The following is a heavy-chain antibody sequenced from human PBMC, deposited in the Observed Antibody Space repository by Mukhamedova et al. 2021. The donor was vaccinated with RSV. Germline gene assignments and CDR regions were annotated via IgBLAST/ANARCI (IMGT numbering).Heavy chain of an antibody. Sequence: GKGLEWVSAISGSAGSTYYADSVKGRFTISRDNSKNTLYLQMNSLRAEDTAVYYCAKDPLGVRGYNYAQDYWGQGTLFTVSS. V-gene: IGHV3-23*01. CDR3: AKDPLGVRGYNYAQDY. J-gene: IGHJ4*02. CDR2: ISGSAGST. D-gene: IGHD5-18*01.